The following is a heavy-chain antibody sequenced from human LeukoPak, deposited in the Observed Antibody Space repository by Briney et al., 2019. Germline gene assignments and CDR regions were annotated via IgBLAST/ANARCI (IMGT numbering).Heavy chain of an antibody. CDR3: ARDMFGYCSSTSCP. CDR1: GGTFSSYA. V-gene: IGHV1-69*05. Sequence: ASVKVSCKASGGTFSSYAISWVRQAPGQGLEWMGGTIPIFGTANYAQKFQGRVTITTDESTSTAYMELSSLRSEDTAVYYCARDMFGYCSSTSCPWGQGTLVTVSS. CDR2: TIPIFGTA. J-gene: IGHJ5*02. D-gene: IGHD2-2*01.